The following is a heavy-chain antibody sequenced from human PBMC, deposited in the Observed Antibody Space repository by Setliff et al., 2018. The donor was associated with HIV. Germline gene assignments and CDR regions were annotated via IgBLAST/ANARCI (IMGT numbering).Heavy chain of an antibody. D-gene: IGHD1-26*01. CDR3: ARDKWASGFDF. J-gene: IGHJ4*01. Sequence: GGSLRLSCTASGFTFGDYAMSWVRQAPGKGLEWVSYISMSSHTSVIYSDSVKGRFTISRDNARNSFYLQMNSLRVDDTTVYFCARDKWASGFDFWGHGTLVTVSS. CDR1: GFTFGDYA. CDR2: ISMSSHTSV. V-gene: IGHV3-48*01.